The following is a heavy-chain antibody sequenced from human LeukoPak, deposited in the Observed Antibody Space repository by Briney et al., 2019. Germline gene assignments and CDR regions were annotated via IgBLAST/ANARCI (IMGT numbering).Heavy chain of an antibody. CDR2: IKQDGSEK. Sequence: GGSLRLSCAASGFTFSSYWMSWVRQAPGKGLEWVANIKQDGSEKYYVDSVKGRFTISRDNGKNSLYLQMNSLRAEDTAVYYCARDRDYGDYLNAFDIWGQGTMVTVSS. V-gene: IGHV3-7*01. CDR1: GFTFSSYW. D-gene: IGHD4-17*01. J-gene: IGHJ3*02. CDR3: ARDRDYGDYLNAFDI.